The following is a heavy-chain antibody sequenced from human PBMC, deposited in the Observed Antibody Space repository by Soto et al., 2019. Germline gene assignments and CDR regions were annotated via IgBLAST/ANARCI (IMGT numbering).Heavy chain of an antibody. Sequence: PGGSLRLSCAASGFTFSSYAMSWVRQAPGKGLEWVSAISGSGGSTYYADSVKGRFTISRDNSKNTLYLQMNSLRAEDTAVYYCANPIYTTMVRGVPFDYWGQGTLVTVSS. J-gene: IGHJ4*02. V-gene: IGHV3-23*01. CDR1: GFTFSSYA. CDR3: ANPIYTTMVRGVPFDY. D-gene: IGHD3-10*01. CDR2: ISGSGGST.